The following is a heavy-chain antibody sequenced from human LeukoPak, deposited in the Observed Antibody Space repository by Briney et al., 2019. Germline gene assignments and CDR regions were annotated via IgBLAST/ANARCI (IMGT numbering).Heavy chain of an antibody. V-gene: IGHV1-69*05. Sequence: SVKVSCKASGGTFSSYAISWVRQAPGQGLEWMGGIIPIFGTANYAQKFQGRVTITTDESTSTAYMELSSLRSEDTAVYYCARRVGPRGSGSYSPWFDPWGQGTLVTVSS. J-gene: IGHJ5*02. CDR2: IIPIFGTA. CDR1: GGTFSSYA. CDR3: ARRVGPRGSGSYSPWFDP. D-gene: IGHD1-26*01.